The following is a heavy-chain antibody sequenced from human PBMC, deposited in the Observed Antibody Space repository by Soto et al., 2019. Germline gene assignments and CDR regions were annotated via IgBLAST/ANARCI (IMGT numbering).Heavy chain of an antibody. V-gene: IGHV4-31*02. D-gene: IGHD4-17*01. Sequence: WTWIRQRPGQGLEWIGYIYYSGSTFYNPSLKSRITISADMSKNQFSLRLRSVTAADTAVYYCAREHGDNMDFDYWGQGTLVTVSS. J-gene: IGHJ4*02. CDR3: AREHGDNMDFDY. CDR2: IYYSGST.